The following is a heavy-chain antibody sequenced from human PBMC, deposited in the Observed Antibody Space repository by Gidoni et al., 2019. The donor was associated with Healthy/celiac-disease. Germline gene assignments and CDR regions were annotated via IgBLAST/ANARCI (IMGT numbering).Heavy chain of an antibody. CDR3: AREEVRADYISDYGMDV. V-gene: IGHV3-21*01. Sequence: EVQLVESGGGLVKPGGSLRLSCAASGFTFSSYSMNWVRKAPGTGLEWVSSISSSSSYIYYADSVKGRFTISRDNAKNSLYLQMNSLRAEDTAVYYCAREEVRADYISDYGMDVWGQGTTVTVSS. J-gene: IGHJ6*02. CDR2: ISSSSSYI. CDR1: GFTFSSYS. D-gene: IGHD4-4*01.